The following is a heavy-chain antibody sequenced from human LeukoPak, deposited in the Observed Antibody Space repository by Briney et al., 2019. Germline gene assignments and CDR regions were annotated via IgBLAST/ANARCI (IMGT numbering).Heavy chain of an antibody. CDR1: GFTFSTYA. J-gene: IGHJ4*02. CDR3: AKGAFRVGATTEGYFDY. D-gene: IGHD1-26*01. V-gene: IGHV3-23*01. Sequence: GGSLRLSCAASGFTFSTYAMTWVRQAPGKGLEWVSGISTSGDRTYYADSVKGRFTISRDNSKNTLYLQMNSLRAEDTAVYYCAKGAFRVGATTEGYFDYWGQGTLVTVSS. CDR2: ISTSGDRT.